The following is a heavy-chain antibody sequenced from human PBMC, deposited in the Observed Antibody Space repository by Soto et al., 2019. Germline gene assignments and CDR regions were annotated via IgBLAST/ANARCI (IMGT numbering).Heavy chain of an antibody. CDR2: IYYSGST. CDR3: ARATDYYYDRHYFDY. CDR1: GGSISSYY. Sequence: SETLSLTCTVSGGSISSYYWSWIRQPPGKGLEWIGYIYYSGSTNYNPSLKSRVTISVDTSKNQFSLKLSSVTAADTAVYYCARATDYYYDRHYFDYWGQGTLVTVSS. J-gene: IGHJ4*02. D-gene: IGHD3-22*01. V-gene: IGHV4-59*01.